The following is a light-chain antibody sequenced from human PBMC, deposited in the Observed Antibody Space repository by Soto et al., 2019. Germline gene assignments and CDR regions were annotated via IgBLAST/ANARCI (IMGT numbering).Light chain of an antibody. CDR3: QQSYSTPYT. Sequence: DIQMTQSPSSLSASVGDRVTITCRASQSISSYLNWYQQKPRXXXKXXXXAXXSLQSGVPSRFSGSGSGTDFTLTISSLQPEDFATYYCQQSYSTPYTFGQGTKVDIK. CDR1: QSISSY. J-gene: IGKJ2*01. CDR2: AXX. V-gene: IGKV1-39*01.